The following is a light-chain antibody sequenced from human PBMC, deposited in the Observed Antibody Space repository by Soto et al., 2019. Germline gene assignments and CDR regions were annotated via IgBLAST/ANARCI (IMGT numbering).Light chain of an antibody. CDR1: QSINII. CDR2: AAS. CDR3: QQRNSYPRT. J-gene: IGKJ3*01. Sequence: IQMTQSPSSLSASVGDRVTIACRASQSINIILAWYQQKPGKAPNLLISAASTWQSGVPSRFSGSGSETEFTLTITSLQPEDSATYYCQQRNSYPRTFAHGTKVDIK. V-gene: IGKV1-9*01.